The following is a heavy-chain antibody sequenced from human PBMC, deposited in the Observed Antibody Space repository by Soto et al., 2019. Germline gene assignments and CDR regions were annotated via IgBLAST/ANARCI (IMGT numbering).Heavy chain of an antibody. Sequence: SETLSLTCTVSGGSISSGGYYWSWIRQHPGKGLEWIGYIYYSGSTYYNPSLKSRVTISVDTSKNRFSLKLSSVTAADTAVYYCARSPYYYCSWSYPNLYYFYYWGKGTLVTVSS. CDR3: ARSPYYYCSWSYPNLYYFYY. CDR2: IYYSGST. J-gene: IGHJ4*02. V-gene: IGHV4-31*03. CDR1: GGSISSGGYY. D-gene: IGHD3-10*01.